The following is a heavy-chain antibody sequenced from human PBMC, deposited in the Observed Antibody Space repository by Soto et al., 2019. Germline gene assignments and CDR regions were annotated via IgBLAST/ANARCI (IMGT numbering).Heavy chain of an antibody. CDR2: IWYDGSNK. D-gene: IGHD6-6*01. Sequence: PGGSLRLSCAASGFTFSSYGMHWVRQAPGKGLEWVAVIWYDGSNKYYADSVKGRFTISRDNSKNTLYLQMNSLRAEDTAVYYCARASSSATTFDYWGQGTLVTSPQ. V-gene: IGHV3-33*01. CDR1: GFTFSSYG. J-gene: IGHJ4*02. CDR3: ARASSSATTFDY.